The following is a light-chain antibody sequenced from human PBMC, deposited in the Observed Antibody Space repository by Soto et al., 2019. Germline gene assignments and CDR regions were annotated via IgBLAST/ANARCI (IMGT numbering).Light chain of an antibody. CDR1: QAISNY. J-gene: IGKJ1*01. V-gene: IGKV1-33*01. Sequence: DIQMTQSPSSLSASVGDRVTITCQASQAISNYLNWYQQKPGKAPKLLIYDASNLETGVPSRFSGSGSGTDFTFTISSLQPEDIATYYCQQDDNLPPTFGQGTKVEIK. CDR2: DAS. CDR3: QQDDNLPPT.